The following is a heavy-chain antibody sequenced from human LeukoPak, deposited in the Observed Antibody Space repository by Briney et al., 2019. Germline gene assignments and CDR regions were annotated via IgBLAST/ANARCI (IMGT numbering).Heavy chain of an antibody. CDR3: AHRRGTYYFQY. V-gene: IGHV2-5*02. CDR1: GFSLSSSGVG. CDR2: IYWDDDK. Sequence: SGPTLVKPTQPLTLTCTFSGFSLSSSGVGVGWIRQPPGKALEWPALIYWDDDKRYSPSLKSRLTITKDTSKNQVVLTMTNMDPVDTATYYCAHRRGTYYFQYWGQGTLVTVSS. J-gene: IGHJ4*02. D-gene: IGHD1-26*01.